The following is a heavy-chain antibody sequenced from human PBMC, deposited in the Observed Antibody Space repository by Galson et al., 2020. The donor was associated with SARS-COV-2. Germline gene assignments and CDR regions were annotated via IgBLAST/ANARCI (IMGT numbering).Heavy chain of an antibody. J-gene: IGHJ5*02. CDR2: IRGSGRRI. D-gene: IGHD6-19*01. CDR1: GFTFSNFA. Sequence: TGGSLRPSCPPSGFTFSNFAMSWVRQAPGKGLEWVSAIRGSGRRIDYADSVQGRSTVSRDNAKNTRYVQMNNLRVDYTAVYYWAKNGATVAGDTDCGDPWGQGTLVTVSS. V-gene: IGHV3-23*01. CDR3: AKNGATVAGDTDCGDP.